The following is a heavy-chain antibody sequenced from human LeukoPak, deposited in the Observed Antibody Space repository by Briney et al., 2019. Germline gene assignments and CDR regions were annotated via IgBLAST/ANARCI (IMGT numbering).Heavy chain of an antibody. V-gene: IGHV3-7*01. Sequence: AGGSLRLSCVVSEFSASNYWMSWVRQAPGKGLEWVANIKQDGSQENYVDSVKGRFTISRDNAKNSVYLQMNGLLVEDTAVYYCVREWAGGLAAAGTRIEDSYWGQGTQVIVSS. D-gene: IGHD6-13*01. CDR3: VREWAGGLAAAGTRIEDSY. CDR1: EFSASNYW. CDR2: IKQDGSQE. J-gene: IGHJ4*02.